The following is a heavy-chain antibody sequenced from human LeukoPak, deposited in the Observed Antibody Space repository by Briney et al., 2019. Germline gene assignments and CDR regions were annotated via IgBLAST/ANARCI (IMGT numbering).Heavy chain of an antibody. Sequence: GSLRLSCAASGFTFSSHDMNWVRQPPGKGLEWIGSIYYSGRTYYNPSLKSRVTISVDTSKNQFSLKLSSVTAADTAVYYCVWGFDYWGQGTLVTVSS. V-gene: IGHV4-59*05. J-gene: IGHJ4*02. D-gene: IGHD1-26*01. CDR1: GFTFSSHDMN. CDR2: IYYSGRT. CDR3: VWGFDY.